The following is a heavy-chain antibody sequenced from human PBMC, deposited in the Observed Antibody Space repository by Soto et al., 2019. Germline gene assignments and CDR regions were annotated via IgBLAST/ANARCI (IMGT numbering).Heavy chain of an antibody. D-gene: IGHD2-21*02. J-gene: IGHJ4*02. V-gene: IGHV1-46*01. CDR3: AREGRCGGDCYSTFYYFDY. CDR2: TNPSGGST. CDR1: GYTFTSYY. Sequence: ASVKVSCKASGYTFTSYYMHWVRQAPGQGLEWMGITNPSGGSTSYAQKFQGRVTMTRDTSTSTVYMELSSLRSEDTAVYYCAREGRCGGDCYSTFYYFDYWGQGTLVTVSS.